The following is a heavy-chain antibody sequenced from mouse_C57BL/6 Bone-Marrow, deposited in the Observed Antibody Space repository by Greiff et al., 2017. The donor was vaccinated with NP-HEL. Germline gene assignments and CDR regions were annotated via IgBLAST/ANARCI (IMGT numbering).Heavy chain of an antibody. V-gene: IGHV7-1*01. J-gene: IGHJ3*01. CDR3: ARDADDGYYVAY. Sequence: EVKVVESGGGLVQSGRSLRLSCATSGFTFSDFYMEWVRQAPGKGLEWIAASRNKANDYTTEYSASVKGRFIVSRDTSQSILYLQMNALRAEDTAIYYCARDADDGYYVAYWGQGTLVTVSA. CDR1: GFTFSDFY. CDR2: SRNKANDYTT. D-gene: IGHD2-3*01.